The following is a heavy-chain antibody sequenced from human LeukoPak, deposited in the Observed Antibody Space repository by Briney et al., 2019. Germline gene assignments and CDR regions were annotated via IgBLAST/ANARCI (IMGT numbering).Heavy chain of an antibody. D-gene: IGHD5-24*01. Sequence: ASVKVSCKASGYTFTSYAISWVRQAPGQGLEWMGGTIPIFGTANYAQKFQGRVTITADESTSTAYMELSSLRSEDTAVYYCARAGDGYIFAHFDYWGQGTLVTVSS. J-gene: IGHJ4*02. V-gene: IGHV1-69*13. CDR1: GYTFTSYA. CDR3: ARAGDGYIFAHFDY. CDR2: TIPIFGTA.